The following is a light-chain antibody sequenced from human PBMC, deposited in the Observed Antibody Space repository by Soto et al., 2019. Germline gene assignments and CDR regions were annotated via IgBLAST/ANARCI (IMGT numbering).Light chain of an antibody. CDR1: QDITNY. J-gene: IGKJ3*01. CDR3: KQYDDLPPA. V-gene: IGKV1-33*01. Sequence: DIQMTQSPSSLSASVGDRITITCQASQDITNYLNWYQQKPGKAPKLLIYDASNLETGVTSRFSESGSGTDFPFTISSLQPEDMSKYYCKQYDDLPPAFGRGTTVHI. CDR2: DAS.